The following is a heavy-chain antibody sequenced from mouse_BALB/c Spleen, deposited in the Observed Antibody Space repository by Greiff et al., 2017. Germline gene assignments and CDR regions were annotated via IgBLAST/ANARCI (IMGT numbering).Heavy chain of an antibody. CDR3: SSSEGHYYGSKACFAY. CDR2: LHYSGST. V-gene: IGHV3-1*02. CDR1: GYSITSGYS. Sequence: EVQLVESGPDLVKPSQSLSLTCTVTGYSITSGYSWHWSRQFPGNKLEWMGYLHYSGSTHYNPSHKSRISITRDTSKNQFFLQLNSVTTEDTATYYCSSSEGHYYGSKACFAYWGQGTLVTVSA. D-gene: IGHD1-1*01. J-gene: IGHJ3*01.